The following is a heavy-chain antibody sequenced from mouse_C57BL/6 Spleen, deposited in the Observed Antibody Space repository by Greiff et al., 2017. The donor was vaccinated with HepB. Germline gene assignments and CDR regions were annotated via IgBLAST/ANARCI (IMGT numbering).Heavy chain of an antibody. CDR1: GYTFTSYW. J-gene: IGHJ2*01. CDR2: IDPSDSYT. D-gene: IGHD2-1*01. V-gene: IGHV1-50*01. CDR3: AREGDGNHP. Sequence: QVQLQQPGAELVKPGASVKLSCKASGYTFTSYWMQWVKQRPGQGLEWIGEIDPSDSYTNYNQKFKGKATFTVDTSSSTAYMQLSSLTSEDSAVYYCAREGDGNHPWGQGTTLTVSS.